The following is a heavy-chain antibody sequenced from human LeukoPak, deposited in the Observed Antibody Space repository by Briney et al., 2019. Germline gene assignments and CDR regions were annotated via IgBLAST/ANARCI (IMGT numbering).Heavy chain of an antibody. CDR3: AKGDIVATSLFDH. CDR2: IRGIGGTT. CDR1: GFTFSSYG. D-gene: IGHD5-12*01. J-gene: IGHJ4*02. Sequence: GGSLRLSCAASGFTFSSYGMSWVRQAPGKGLEWVSGIRGIGGTTYYADSVKGRFTISRDKSKNTLYLQMNTLRVDDTAVYFCAKGDIVATSLFDHWGQGTPVTVSS. V-gene: IGHV3-23*01.